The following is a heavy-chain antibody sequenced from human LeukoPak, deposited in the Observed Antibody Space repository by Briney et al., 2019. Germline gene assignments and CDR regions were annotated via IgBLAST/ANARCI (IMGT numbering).Heavy chain of an antibody. CDR1: GGSISSSNW. CDR2: IYHSGST. D-gene: IGHD2-15*01. Sequence: PSETLSLTCAVSGGSISSSNWWSWVRQPPGKGLEWIGEIYHSGSTNYNPSLKSRVTISVDKSKNQFSLKLSSVTAADTAVYYCARDPPDPLRIQFPQPPDYWGQGTLVTVPS. J-gene: IGHJ4*02. CDR3: ARDPPDPLRIQFPQPPDY. V-gene: IGHV4-4*02.